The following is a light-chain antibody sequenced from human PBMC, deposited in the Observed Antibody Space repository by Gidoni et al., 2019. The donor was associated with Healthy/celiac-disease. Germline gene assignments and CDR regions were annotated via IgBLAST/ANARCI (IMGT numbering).Light chain of an antibody. Sequence: IVLTQSPATLSLSPGERATLSCRASQSVSSSYLAWYQQKPGQAPRLLIYGASSRATGIPDRISGSGSGTDFTLTSSRLEPEDFAVYYCQQYGSSPLTFGGGTKVEIK. J-gene: IGKJ4*01. V-gene: IGKV3-20*01. CDR3: QQYGSSPLT. CDR1: QSVSSSY. CDR2: GAS.